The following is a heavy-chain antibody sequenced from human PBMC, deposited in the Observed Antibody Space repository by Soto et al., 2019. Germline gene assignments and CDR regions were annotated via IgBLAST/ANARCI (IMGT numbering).Heavy chain of an antibody. CDR1: GFTFSSYE. CDR2: IGTSGKTI. CDR3: ARDPGIYSGKFDFGLDV. J-gene: IGHJ6*02. Sequence: GGSLRLSCAVSGFTFSSYEMNWVRQAPGKGLEWVSYIGTSGKTIYYADSVRGRFTISRDNAKNSLYLQMNSLRAEGTAVYFCARDPGIYSGKFDFGLDVWGRGTTVTVSS. D-gene: IGHD4-4*01. V-gene: IGHV3-48*03.